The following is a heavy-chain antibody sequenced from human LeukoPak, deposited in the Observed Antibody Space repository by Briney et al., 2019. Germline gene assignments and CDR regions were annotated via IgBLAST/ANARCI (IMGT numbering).Heavy chain of an antibody. V-gene: IGHV1-2*02. CDR1: GYTFTSYD. CDR2: MNPNSGGT. Sequence: ASVKVSCKASGYTFTSYDINWVRQAAGQGLEWMGWMNPNSGGTNYAQKFQGRVTMTRDTSISTAYMELSRLRSDDTAVYYCARGRPEWTPDYWGQGTLVTVSS. CDR3: ARGRPEWTPDY. J-gene: IGHJ4*02. D-gene: IGHD3-3*01.